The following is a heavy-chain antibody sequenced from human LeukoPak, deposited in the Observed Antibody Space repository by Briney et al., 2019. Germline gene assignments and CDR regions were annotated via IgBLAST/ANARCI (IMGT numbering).Heavy chain of an antibody. CDR3: AKMNGYFEY. J-gene: IGHJ4*02. Sequence: GGSLRLSCAASGFTFSSFGMHWVRQAPGKGLEWVAIIWNDGSNKYYADSVKGRFTISRDNSKNMLYLQMSSLRAEDTAVYYCAKMNGYFEYWGQGALVPVSS. D-gene: IGHD1-1*01. CDR2: IWNDGSNK. CDR1: GFTFSSFG. V-gene: IGHV3-33*03.